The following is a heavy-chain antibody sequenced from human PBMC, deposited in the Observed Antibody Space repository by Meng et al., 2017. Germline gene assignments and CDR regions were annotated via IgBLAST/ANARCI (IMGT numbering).Heavy chain of an antibody. V-gene: IGHV3-23*01. CDR3: AKDQSGSYDPWFDP. J-gene: IGHJ5*02. CDR1: GFTFSSYA. CDR2: ISGSGGST. D-gene: IGHD1-26*01. Sequence: GGSLRLSCAASGFTFSSYAMSWVRQAPGKGLEWVSAISGSGGSTYYADSVKGRFTISRDNSKNTLYLQMNSLRGEDTAVYYCAKDQSGSYDPWFDPWGQGTLVTVSS.